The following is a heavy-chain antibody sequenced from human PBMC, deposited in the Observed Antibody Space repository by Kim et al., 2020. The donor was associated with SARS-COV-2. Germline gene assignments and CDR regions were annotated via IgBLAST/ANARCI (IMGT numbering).Heavy chain of an antibody. CDR1: GYTFTRYY. D-gene: IGHD2-21*01. V-gene: IGHV1-46*01. J-gene: IGHJ4*02. CDR3: AREAGNSGSSDFDF. CDR2: IHPTNGDT. Sequence: ASVKVSCKASGYTFTRYYIHWVRQAPGQGLEWMGLIHPTNGDTSYAQRFQGRVTMARDTSTSTVYMELSSLISEDTAVYYCAREAGNSGSSDFDFWGQGT.